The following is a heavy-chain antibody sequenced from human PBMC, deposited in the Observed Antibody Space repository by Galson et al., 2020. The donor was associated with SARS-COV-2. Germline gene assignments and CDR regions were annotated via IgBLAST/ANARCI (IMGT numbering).Heavy chain of an antibody. V-gene: IGHV4-61*09. CDR3: ARDSYDSSGYYLGEGYYYYYMDV. Sequence: SETLSLTCTVSGGSISSGSYYWSWIRQPAGKGLEWIGHIYTSGSTNYNPSLKSRVTISVDTSKNQFSLKLSSVTAADTAVYYCARDSYDSSGYYLGEGYYYYYMDVWGKGTTVTVSS. J-gene: IGHJ6*03. D-gene: IGHD3-22*01. CDR1: GGSISSGSYY. CDR2: IYTSGST.